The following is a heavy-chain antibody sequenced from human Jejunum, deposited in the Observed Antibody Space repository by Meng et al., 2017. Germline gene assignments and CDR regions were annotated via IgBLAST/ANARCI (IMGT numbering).Heavy chain of an antibody. Sequence: SETLSLTCTVSGVSISNYYWSWIRQPPGMGLKWIGYVYYTRSTNYNPSLKNRLTISVDTSKNQFSLRLSSVTAADTAVYYCARGYTATPDFYYYGMDVWGQGTTVTVSS. J-gene: IGHJ6*02. CDR1: GVSISNYY. V-gene: IGHV4-59*01. D-gene: IGHD3-16*02. CDR2: VYYTRST. CDR3: ARGYTATPDFYYYGMDV.